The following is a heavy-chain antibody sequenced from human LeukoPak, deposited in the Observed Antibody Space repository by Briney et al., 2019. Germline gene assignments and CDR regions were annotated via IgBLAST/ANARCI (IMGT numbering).Heavy chain of an antibody. CDR3: ARVLWFGELTDSKDNWFYP. D-gene: IGHD3-10*01. V-gene: IGHV3-11*04. J-gene: IGHJ5*02. CDR2: ISSSGSTI. Sequence: GASLRLSCAASEFIFSSYYMSWISQATGQGLEWFSYISSSGSTIYYADSVKGLFTISWDNAKNSLYLHVNSLIAEDTAVYYCARVLWFGELTDSKDNWFYPWGQGTLVTVSS. CDR1: EFIFSSYY.